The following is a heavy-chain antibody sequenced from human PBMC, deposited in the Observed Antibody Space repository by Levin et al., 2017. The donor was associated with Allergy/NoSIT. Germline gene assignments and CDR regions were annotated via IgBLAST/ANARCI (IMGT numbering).Heavy chain of an antibody. Sequence: ASETLSLTCTVSGGSVSSGSYYWSWIRQPPGKGLEWIGYIYYSGSTNYNPSLKSRVTISVDTSKNQFSLKLSSVTAADTAVYYCARYDFAPYYYYGMDVWGQGTTVTVSS. CDR1: GGSVSSGSYY. V-gene: IGHV4-61*01. J-gene: IGHJ6*02. CDR2: IYYSGST. CDR3: ARYDFAPYYYYGMDV. D-gene: IGHD3-3*01.